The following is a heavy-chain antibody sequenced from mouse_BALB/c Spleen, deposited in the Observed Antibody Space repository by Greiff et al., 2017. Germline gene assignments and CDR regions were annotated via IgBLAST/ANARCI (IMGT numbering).Heavy chain of an antibody. V-gene: IGHV1-14*01. D-gene: IGHD4-1*01. Sequence: VQLQQSGPELVKPGASVKMSCKASGYTFTSYVMHWVKQKPGQGLEWIGYINPYNDGTKYNEKFKGKATLTSDKSSSTAYMELSSLTSEDSAVYYCARSGANWEYYFDYWGQGTTLTVSS. J-gene: IGHJ2*01. CDR3: ARSGANWEYYFDY. CDR1: GYTFTSYV. CDR2: INPYNDGT.